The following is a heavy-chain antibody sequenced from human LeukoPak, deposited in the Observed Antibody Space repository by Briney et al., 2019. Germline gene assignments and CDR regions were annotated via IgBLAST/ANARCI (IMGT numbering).Heavy chain of an antibody. CDR1: GFTFSTYT. J-gene: IGHJ4*02. CDR3: VRDRDWAFDY. Sequence: PGGSLRLSCAASGFTFSTYTMNWVRQAPGKGLGWISFINTKSKTMYYADSVKGRFTISRDNGKNSLYLQMNSLRAEDTALYYCVRDRDWAFDYWGQGTLVTVSS. V-gene: IGHV3-48*01. D-gene: IGHD3-9*01. CDR2: INTKSKTM.